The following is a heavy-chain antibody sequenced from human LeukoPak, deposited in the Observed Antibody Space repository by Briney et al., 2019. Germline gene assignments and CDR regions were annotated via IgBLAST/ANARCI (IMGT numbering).Heavy chain of an antibody. V-gene: IGHV3-23*01. Sequence: PGGSLRLSCAASGFTYSNYAMNWVRQAPGKGLEWVSSISGGGGNTHYADSVEGRFTISRDSFKNTLYLQMNSLRPEDTAVYYCAREGDYYGSGSYRDGFDIWGQGTRATVSS. CDR3: AREGDYYGSGSYRDGFDI. D-gene: IGHD3-10*01. J-gene: IGHJ3*02. CDR2: ISGGGGNT. CDR1: GFTYSNYA.